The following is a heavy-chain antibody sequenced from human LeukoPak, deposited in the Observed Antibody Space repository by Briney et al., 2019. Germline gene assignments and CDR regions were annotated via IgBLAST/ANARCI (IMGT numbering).Heavy chain of an antibody. CDR2: ISYDGSNK. D-gene: IGHD3-9*01. CDR1: GFTFSSYG. CDR3: AKDRGLRYFDWLLDY. Sequence: GRSLRLSCAASGFTFSSYGMHWVRQAPGKGLEWVAVISYDGSNKYYADSVKGRFTISRDNSKNTLYLQMNSLGAEDTAVYYCAKDRGLRYFDWLLDYWGQGTLVTVSS. J-gene: IGHJ4*02. V-gene: IGHV3-30*18.